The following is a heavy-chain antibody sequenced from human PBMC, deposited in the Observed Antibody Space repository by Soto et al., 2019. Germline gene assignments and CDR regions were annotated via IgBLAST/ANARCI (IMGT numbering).Heavy chain of an antibody. CDR1: GGTFSSY. D-gene: IGHD3-22*01. CDR3: ARLLYYDSSGYPVDY. Sequence: GASVKVSCKASGGTFSSYISWVRQAPGQGLEWMGRIIPTLGIANYAQKFQGRVTITADKSTSTAYMELSSLRSEDTAVYYCARLLYYDSSGYPVDYWGQGTLVTVSS. V-gene: IGHV1-69*02. J-gene: IGHJ4*02. CDR2: IIPTLGIA.